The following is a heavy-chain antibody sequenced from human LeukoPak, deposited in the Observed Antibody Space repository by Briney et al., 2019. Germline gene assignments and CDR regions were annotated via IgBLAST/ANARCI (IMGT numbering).Heavy chain of an antibody. Sequence: PSETLSLTCTVSGGSISSGDYYWSWIRQPPGKGLEWIGYIYYSGNPYYNPSLKSRVTISVDTSKNQFSLKLSSVTAADTAVYYCARVVGVLEYYYYYMDVWGKGTTVTVSS. CDR3: ARVVGVLEYYYYYMDV. V-gene: IGHV4-30-4*08. J-gene: IGHJ6*03. D-gene: IGHD3-3*01. CDR2: IYYSGNP. CDR1: GGSISSGDYY.